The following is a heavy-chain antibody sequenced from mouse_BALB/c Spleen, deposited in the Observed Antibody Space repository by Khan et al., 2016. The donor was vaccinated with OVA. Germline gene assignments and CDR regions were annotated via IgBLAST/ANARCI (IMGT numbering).Heavy chain of an antibody. V-gene: IGHV5-15*02. D-gene: IGHD3-1*01. J-gene: IGHJ3*01. CDR1: GFTFSDYG. Sequence: EVELVESGGGLVQPGGSRKLSCAASGFTFSDYGMAWIRQGPGKGPEWITFISSLAYNFYYADTVTGRFTISRANAKNTLYLEMNSLRSEDTARYDCVRGGTGGFAYWGQGTLVTVSA. CDR2: ISSLAYNF. CDR3: VRGGTGGFAY.